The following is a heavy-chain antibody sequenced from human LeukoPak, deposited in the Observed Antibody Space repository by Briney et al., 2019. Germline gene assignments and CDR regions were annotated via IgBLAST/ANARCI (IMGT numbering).Heavy chain of an antibody. J-gene: IGHJ4*02. Sequence: GGSLRLSCVGSGFTFSTHGMNWVRQAPGKGLEWISGIGGSGIGHSTHYADSVKGRFTISRDNSKNMVYLQMDSLRAEDTALYYCARDSGWLRYHDWGQGALVTVSS. CDR2: IGGSGIGHST. CDR3: ARDSGWLRYHD. CDR1: GFTFSTHG. D-gene: IGHD5-12*01. V-gene: IGHV3-23*01.